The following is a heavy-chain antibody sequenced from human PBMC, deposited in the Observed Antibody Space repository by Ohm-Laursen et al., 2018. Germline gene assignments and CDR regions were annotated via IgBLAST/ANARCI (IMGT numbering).Heavy chain of an antibody. J-gene: IGHJ4*02. Sequence: GTLSLTWAVSGGSIGTYYWSWIRQPPGKGLEWIGDIYYSGSTTYNPSLKSRVTISVDTSKNQFSLNLASVTAADTAVYFCARDVLSRQDYDSSGHSSIDYWGQGMLVTVSS. CDR1: GGSIGTYY. CDR2: IYYSGST. D-gene: IGHD3-22*01. V-gene: IGHV4-59*12. CDR3: ARDVLSRQDYDSSGHSSIDY.